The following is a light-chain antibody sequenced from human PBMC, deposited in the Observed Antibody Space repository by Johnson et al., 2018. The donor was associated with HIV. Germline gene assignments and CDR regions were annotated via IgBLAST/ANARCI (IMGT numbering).Light chain of an antibody. J-gene: IGLJ1*01. V-gene: IGLV1-51*01. CDR3: GTWDTSMSTGGV. Sequence: QSVLTQPPSVSAAPGQKVTISCSGSSSTVGNNFVSWYQVLPGTAPKLLIYNDNERPSGIPDRFSGSKSGTSATLGITALQTGDEADYYCGTWDTSMSTGGVFGTGTKVTVL. CDR2: NDN. CDR1: SSTVGNNF.